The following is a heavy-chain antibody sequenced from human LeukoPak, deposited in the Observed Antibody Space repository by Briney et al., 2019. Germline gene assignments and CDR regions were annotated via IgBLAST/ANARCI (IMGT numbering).Heavy chain of an antibody. V-gene: IGHV3-23*01. Sequence: GGSLRLSCAASGFTFSTYGMGWVRQAPGEGLEWVSSISGSGDSTYYADSVKGRFTISRDNSKNTLYLQMNSLRAEDTAVYYCAKVMGIAAAGTRFDYWGQGTLVTVSS. CDR3: AKVMGIAAAGTRFDY. D-gene: IGHD6-13*01. CDR1: GFTFSTYG. J-gene: IGHJ4*02. CDR2: ISGSGDST.